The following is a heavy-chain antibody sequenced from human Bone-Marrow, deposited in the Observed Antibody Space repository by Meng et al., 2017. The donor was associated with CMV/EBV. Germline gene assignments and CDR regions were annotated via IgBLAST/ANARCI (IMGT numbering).Heavy chain of an antibody. J-gene: IGHJ5*02. CDR2: IYYSGST. V-gene: IGHV4-34*09. CDR1: GGSFSGYY. D-gene: IGHD6-6*01. Sequence: LRLSCAVYGGSFSGYYWSWIRQPPGKGLEWIGYIYYSGSTYYNPSLKSRVTISVDTSKNQFSLKLSSVTAADTAVYYCARVGSLFSSSSDYWFDPWGQGTLVTVSS. CDR3: ARVGSLFSSSSDYWFDP.